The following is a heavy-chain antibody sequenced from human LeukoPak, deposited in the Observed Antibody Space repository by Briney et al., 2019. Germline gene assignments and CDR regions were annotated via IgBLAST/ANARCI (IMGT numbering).Heavy chain of an antibody. CDR2: ISYDGSNK. D-gene: IGHD3-22*01. Sequence: GRSLRLSCAASGFTFSSYAMHWVRQAPGKGLEWVAVISYDGSNKYYADSVKGRFTISRDNSKNTLYLQMNSLRAEDTAVYYCARPFDDSSGYYFGYWGQGTLVTVSS. V-gene: IGHV3-30-3*01. CDR1: GFTFSSYA. CDR3: ARPFDDSSGYYFGY. J-gene: IGHJ4*02.